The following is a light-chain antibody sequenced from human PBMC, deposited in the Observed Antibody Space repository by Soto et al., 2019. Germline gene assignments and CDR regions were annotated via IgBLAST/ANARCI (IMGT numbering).Light chain of an antibody. CDR1: QGIGDN. CDR3: QHYVNWPLT. V-gene: IGKV3-15*01. J-gene: IGKJ4*01. Sequence: EIVMTQSPATLSVSPGERATLSCRASQGIGDNLAWYQQKPGQAPRLLIYDTSIRATGVPARFSGSGSGAEFTLTISSLQSEDFAVYYCQHYVNWPLTFGGGTKVDIK. CDR2: DTS.